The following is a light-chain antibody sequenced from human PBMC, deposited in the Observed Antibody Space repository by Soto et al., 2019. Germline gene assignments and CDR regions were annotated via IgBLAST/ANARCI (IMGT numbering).Light chain of an antibody. V-gene: IGKV3D-20*01. J-gene: IGKJ5*01. Sequence: IGLTQSAGTLSLSPKERATLSCRASQSVSSSYLAWYQQKPGLAPRLLIYDASSRATGIPDRFSGSGSGTDFTLTISRLEPEDFAVYYCQQYGSSPSITFGQGTRLEIK. CDR2: DAS. CDR1: QSVSSSY. CDR3: QQYGSSPSIT.